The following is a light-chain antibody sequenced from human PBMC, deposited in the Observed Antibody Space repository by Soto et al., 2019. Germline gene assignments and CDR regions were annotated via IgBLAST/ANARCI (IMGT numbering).Light chain of an antibody. Sequence: EIVLTQSPGTLSLSPGERATLXXRASQSVSSDLAWYQQKPGQAPRLXIYGASTRATGVPARFSGSGSGTEFTLTISSLQSEDFAVYYCQQYNNRPWTFGQGTKVDIK. CDR1: QSVSSD. CDR2: GAS. J-gene: IGKJ1*01. V-gene: IGKV3-15*01. CDR3: QQYNNRPWT.